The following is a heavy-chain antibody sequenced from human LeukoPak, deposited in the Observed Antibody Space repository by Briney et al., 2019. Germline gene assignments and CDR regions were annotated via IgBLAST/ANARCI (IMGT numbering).Heavy chain of an antibody. CDR3: ARDQIVVVPAAVGY. J-gene: IGHJ4*02. V-gene: IGHV3-21*01. D-gene: IGHD2-2*01. CDR1: GFTFSSYS. Sequence: PGGSLRLSCAASGFTFSSYSMNWVRQAPGKGLEWVSSISSSSSYIYYADSVKGRFTISRDNAKNSLYLQMNSLRAEDTAVYYCARDQIVVVPAAVGYWGQGTLVTVSS. CDR2: ISSSSSYI.